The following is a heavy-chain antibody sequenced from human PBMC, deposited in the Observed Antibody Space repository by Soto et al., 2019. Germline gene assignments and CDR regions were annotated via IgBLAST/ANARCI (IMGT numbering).Heavy chain of an antibody. CDR2: INPNSGGT. Sequence: ASVKVSCKASGYTFTGYYMHWVRQAPGQGLEWMGWINPNSGGTNYAQKFQGWVTMTRDTSISTAYMELSRLRSDDAAVYYCAREEDTAMDYWGQGTLVTVSS. CDR3: AREEDTAMDY. D-gene: IGHD5-18*01. CDR1: GYTFTGYY. J-gene: IGHJ4*02. V-gene: IGHV1-2*04.